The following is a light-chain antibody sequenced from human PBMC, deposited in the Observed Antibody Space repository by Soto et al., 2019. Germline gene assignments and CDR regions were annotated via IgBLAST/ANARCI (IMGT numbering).Light chain of an antibody. CDR2: GAS. J-gene: IGKJ4*01. Sequence: ETLMTQSPATLSVSPGERATLSCRASQSVNNNLAWYQQKLGQAPRVLIYGASTRATGIPARFTGSGSGTEFILTITSLQSEDSAVYYCQQYDNWPLTFGGGTKV. V-gene: IGKV3-15*01. CDR1: QSVNNN. CDR3: QQYDNWPLT.